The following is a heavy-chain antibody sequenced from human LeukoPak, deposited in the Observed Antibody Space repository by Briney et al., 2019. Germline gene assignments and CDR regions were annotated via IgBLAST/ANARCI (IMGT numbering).Heavy chain of an antibody. V-gene: IGHV3-7*01. CDR1: GFTFSSYW. Sequence: PGGSLRLSCAASGFTFSSYWMSWVRQAPGKGLEWVANIKQDGSEKYYVDSVKGRFTISRDNAKNSLYLQMNSLRAEDTAVYYCARERGYDYYYYGMDVWGQGTTVTVSS. CDR3: ARERGYDYYYYGMDV. CDR2: IKQDGSEK. D-gene: IGHD5-12*01. J-gene: IGHJ6*02.